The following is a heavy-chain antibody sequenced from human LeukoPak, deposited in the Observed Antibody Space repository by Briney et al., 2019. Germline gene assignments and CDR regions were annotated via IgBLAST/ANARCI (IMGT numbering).Heavy chain of an antibody. CDR2: INPNSGGT. J-gene: IGHJ4*02. CDR1: GYTFTGYY. Sequence: ASVKVSCKASGYTFTGYYIHWVRQAPGQGLEWMGWINPNSGGTNYAQKFQGWVTMTRDTSISTAYMELSRLRSDDTAVYYCARVSDGYDPYFDYWGQGTLVTVSP. V-gene: IGHV1-2*04. CDR3: ARVSDGYDPYFDY. D-gene: IGHD5-24*01.